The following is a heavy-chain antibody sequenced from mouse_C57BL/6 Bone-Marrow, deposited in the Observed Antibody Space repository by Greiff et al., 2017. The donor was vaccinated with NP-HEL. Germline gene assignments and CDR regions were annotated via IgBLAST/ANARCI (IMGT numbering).Heavy chain of an antibody. CDR2: ISYSGST. Sequence: EVQRVESGPGLAKPSQTLSLTCSVTGYSITSDYWNWIRQFPGNKLEYMGYISYSGSTYYNPSLKSRISITRDTSKNQYYLQLNSWTTEDTATYYCARYSSVGSSYPCYFDVWGTGTTVTVSS. CDR1: GYSITSDY. D-gene: IGHD1-1*01. J-gene: IGHJ1*03. CDR3: ARYSSVGSSYPCYFDV. V-gene: IGHV3-8*01.